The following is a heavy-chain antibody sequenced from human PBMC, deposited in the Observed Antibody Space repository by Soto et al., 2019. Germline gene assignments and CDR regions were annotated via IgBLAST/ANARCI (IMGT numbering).Heavy chain of an antibody. CDR3: ARDLNYYDSSGYYH. J-gene: IGHJ5*02. V-gene: IGHV1-69*13. CDR1: GGTFSSYA. D-gene: IGHD3-22*01. CDR2: IIPIFGTA. Sequence: SVEVSCKASGGTFSSYAISWVRQAPGQGLEWMGGIIPIFGTANYAQKFQGRVTITADESTSTAYMELSSLRSEDTAVYYCARDLNYYDSSGYYHWGQGTLVTVSS.